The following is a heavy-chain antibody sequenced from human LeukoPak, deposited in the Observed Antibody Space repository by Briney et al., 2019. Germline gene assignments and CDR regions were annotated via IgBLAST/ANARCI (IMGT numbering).Heavy chain of an antibody. CDR3: ARSNTQYYYDSSGYYGSDY. D-gene: IGHD3-22*01. J-gene: IGHJ4*02. CDR1: GGTFSSYA. Sequence: SVKVSCKASGGTFSSYAISWVRQAPGQGLEWMGGIIPIFGIANYAQKFQGRVTITTDESTSTAYMELSSLRSEDTAVYYCARSNTQYYYDSSGYYGSDYWGQGTLVTVSS. CDR2: IIPIFGIA. V-gene: IGHV1-69*05.